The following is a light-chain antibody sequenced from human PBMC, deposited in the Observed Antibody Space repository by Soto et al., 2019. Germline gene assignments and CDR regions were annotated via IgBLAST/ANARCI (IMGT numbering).Light chain of an antibody. V-gene: IGLV2-14*01. J-gene: IGLJ2*01. CDR3: SSYTSSSALGV. CDR1: SSDVGGYNF. CDR2: DVN. Sequence: QSALTQPASVSGSPGQSITISCTGTSSDVGGYNFVSWYQQHPGKAPKLMIYDVNNRPSGVSNRFSGSKSGNTASLTISGLXXEDEXAYYCSSYTSSSALGVFGGGTKLTV.